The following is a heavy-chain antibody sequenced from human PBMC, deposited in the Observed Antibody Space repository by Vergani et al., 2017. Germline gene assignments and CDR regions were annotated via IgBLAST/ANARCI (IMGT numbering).Heavy chain of an antibody. D-gene: IGHD6-13*01. V-gene: IGHV4-34*01. CDR2: INHSGST. CDR1: GGSFSGYY. Sequence: QVQLQQWGAGLLKPSETLSITCAVYGGSFSGYYWSWIRQPPGKGLEWIGEINHSGSTNYNPSLKSRVTISVDTSKNQFSLKLSSVTAADRAVYYCASSSWYEIRAFDIWGQGTMVTVSS. CDR3: ASSSWYEIRAFDI. J-gene: IGHJ3*02.